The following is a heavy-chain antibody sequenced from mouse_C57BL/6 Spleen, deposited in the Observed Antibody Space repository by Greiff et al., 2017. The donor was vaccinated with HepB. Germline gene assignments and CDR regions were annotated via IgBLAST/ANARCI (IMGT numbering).Heavy chain of an antibody. CDR1: GYTFTSYW. V-gene: IGHV1-59*01. Sequence: VQLQQSGAELVRPGTSVKLSCKASGYTFTSYWMHWVKQRPGQGLEWIGVIDPSDSYTNYNQKFKGKATLTVDTSSSTAYMQLSSLTSEDSAVYYCAREGLAVGGYFDVWGTGTTVTVSS. J-gene: IGHJ1*03. D-gene: IGHD1-1*02. CDR3: AREGLAVGGYFDV. CDR2: IDPSDSYT.